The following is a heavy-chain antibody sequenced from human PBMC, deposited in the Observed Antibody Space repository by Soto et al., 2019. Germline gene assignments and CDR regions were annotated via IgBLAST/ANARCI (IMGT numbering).Heavy chain of an antibody. CDR3: AKWIGSGWHRWFDP. V-gene: IGHV3-23*01. J-gene: IGHJ5*02. CDR2: ISGSGGST. CDR1: GFTFSSYA. Sequence: GGSLRLSCAASGFTFSSYAMSWVRQAPGKGLEWVSAISGSGGSTYYADSVKGRFTISRDNSKNTLYLQMNSLRAEDTAVYHCAKWIGSGWHRWFDPWGQGTLVTVSS. D-gene: IGHD6-19*01.